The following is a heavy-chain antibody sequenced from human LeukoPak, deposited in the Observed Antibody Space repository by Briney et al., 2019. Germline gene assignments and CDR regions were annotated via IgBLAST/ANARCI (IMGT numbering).Heavy chain of an antibody. Sequence: GGSLRLSCAASGFTFSSYAMSWVRQAPGKGLEWVSAISGSGGSTYYADSVKGWFTISRDNSKNTLYLQMNSLRAEDTAVYYCAKPHLGSSTSCYDYWGQGTLVTVSS. CDR1: GFTFSSYA. CDR2: ISGSGGST. J-gene: IGHJ4*02. D-gene: IGHD2-2*01. V-gene: IGHV3-23*01. CDR3: AKPHLGSSTSCYDY.